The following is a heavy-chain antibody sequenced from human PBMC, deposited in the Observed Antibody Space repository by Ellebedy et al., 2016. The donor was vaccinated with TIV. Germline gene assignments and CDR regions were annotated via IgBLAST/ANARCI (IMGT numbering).Heavy chain of an antibody. D-gene: IGHD3-22*01. CDR1: GYTFTSYG. Sequence: AVSVKVSCKASGYTFTSYGISWVRQAPGQGLEWMGWISAYNGNTNYAQKLQGRVTMTTDTSTSTAYMELRSLRSDDTAVYYCARTPLITMIVVGISDYWGQGTLVTVSS. V-gene: IGHV1-18*01. CDR2: ISAYNGNT. CDR3: ARTPLITMIVVGISDY. J-gene: IGHJ4*02.